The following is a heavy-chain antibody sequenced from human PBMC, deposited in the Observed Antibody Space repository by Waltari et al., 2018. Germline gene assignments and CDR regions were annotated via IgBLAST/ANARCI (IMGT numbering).Heavy chain of an antibody. J-gene: IGHJ2*01. CDR1: GGSISSSSHY. D-gene: IGHD4-17*01. CDR3: ARDADYYWYFDL. CDR2: IYYSGST. Sequence: QLQLQESGPGLVKPAEPLSLTCTVSGGSISSSSHYWGWIRQPPGKGLEWIGSIYYSGSTYYNPSLKSRVTISVDTSKNQFSLKLSSVTAADTAVYYCARDADYYWYFDLWGRGTLVTVSS. V-gene: IGHV4-39*07.